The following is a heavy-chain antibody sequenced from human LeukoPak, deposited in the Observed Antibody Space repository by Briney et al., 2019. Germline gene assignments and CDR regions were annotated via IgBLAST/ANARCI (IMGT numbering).Heavy chain of an antibody. CDR2: ISAYNGNT. CDR1: GYTFTSYG. J-gene: IGHJ4*02. V-gene: IGHV1-18*01. D-gene: IGHD6-13*01. CDR3: ARTDPALGLAAAEIDY. Sequence: GASVKVSCKASGYTFTSYGISWVRQAPGQGLEWMGWISAYNGNTNYAQKLQGRVTMTTDTSTSTAYMELRSLRSDDTAVYYCARTDPALGLAAAEIDYWGQGTLVTVSS.